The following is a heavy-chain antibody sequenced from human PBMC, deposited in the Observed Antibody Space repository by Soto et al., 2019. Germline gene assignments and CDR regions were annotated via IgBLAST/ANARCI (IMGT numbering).Heavy chain of an antibody. Sequence: QLQLQESGPGLVKPSETLSLTCTVSGDSISSSSYYWGWIRQPPGKGLKWIGSIYYSGSTYYNPSLKSRLTMSAHTSKNQFSLKLSSVTAADTAVYYCARHFDILDGFGMDVWGQGTTVTVSS. V-gene: IGHV4-39*01. CDR1: GDSISSSSYY. CDR2: IYYSGST. J-gene: IGHJ6*02. CDR3: ARHFDILDGFGMDV. D-gene: IGHD3-9*01.